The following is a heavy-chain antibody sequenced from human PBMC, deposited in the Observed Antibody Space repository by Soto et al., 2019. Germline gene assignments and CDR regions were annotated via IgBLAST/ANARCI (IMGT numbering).Heavy chain of an antibody. J-gene: IGHJ6*02. Sequence: QVQLVESGGGVVQPGRSLRLSCAASGFTFSSYAMHWVRQAPGKGLEWVAVISYDGSNKYYADSVKGRFTISRDNSKNRLYLQMNSLRAEDTAVYYCAREGNVLRYFDWEGRYGMDVWGQGTTVTVSS. D-gene: IGHD3-9*01. CDR1: GFTFSSYA. CDR3: AREGNVLRYFDWEGRYGMDV. CDR2: ISYDGSNK. V-gene: IGHV3-30-3*01.